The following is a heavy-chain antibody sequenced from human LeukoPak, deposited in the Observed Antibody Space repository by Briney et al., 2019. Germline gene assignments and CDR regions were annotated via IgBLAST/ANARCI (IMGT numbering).Heavy chain of an antibody. V-gene: IGHV3-9*01. D-gene: IGHD5-12*01. CDR1: GITFDDYA. CDR2: VNWKTGNI. Sequence: GGSLRLSCAASGITFDDYAMYWVRQAPGKGLEGVSGVNWKTGNIGYADSVKDRFTTFRDYAKTSLYMQMNSLTTEDTALYYCTIRRFSGYDAAFDVWGQGTMVTVSS. CDR3: TIRRFSGYDAAFDV. J-gene: IGHJ3*01.